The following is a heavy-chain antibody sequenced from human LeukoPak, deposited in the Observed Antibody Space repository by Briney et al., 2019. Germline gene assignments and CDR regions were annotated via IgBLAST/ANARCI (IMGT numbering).Heavy chain of an antibody. CDR1: GGSIRSHY. CDR2: ISYSGSS. V-gene: IGHV4-59*11. CDR3: AKSDGSGSYFDS. Sequence: SETLSLTCTVSGGSIRSHYWSWIRQPPGKGLEWIGYISYSGSSDYNPSLKSRVTISIDASKNQFSLKLSPATAADTAVYYCAKSDGSGSYFDSWGQGTLVTVSS. D-gene: IGHD3-10*01. J-gene: IGHJ4*02.